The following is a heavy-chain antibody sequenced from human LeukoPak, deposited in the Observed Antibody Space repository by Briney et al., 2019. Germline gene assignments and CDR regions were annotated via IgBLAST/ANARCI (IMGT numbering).Heavy chain of an antibody. CDR3: TRAAYYDFWSGYYF. Sequence: GGSLRLSCTASGFTFGDYAMSWVRQAPGKGLEWVGFIRSKAYGGTTEHAASVKGRFTISRDDSKSIVYLQMNSLKTEDTAVYYCTRAAYYDFWSGYYFWGQGTLVTVSS. CDR1: GFTFGDYA. D-gene: IGHD3-3*01. CDR2: IRSKAYGGTT. V-gene: IGHV3-49*04. J-gene: IGHJ4*02.